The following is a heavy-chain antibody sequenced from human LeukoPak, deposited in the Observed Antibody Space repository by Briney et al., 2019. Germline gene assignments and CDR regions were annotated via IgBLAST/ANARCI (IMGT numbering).Heavy chain of an antibody. J-gene: IGHJ5*02. CDR1: GASLSSYC. CDR2: VSDTGKT. V-gene: IGHV4-59*01. Sequence: SETLSLTCSVSGASLSSYCWDWLPQSPGKGLEWIGYVSDTGKTDSNPSLKSRVTISLDMSKKHFSLRLRSVTAADSAVYYCATGYYEPFATWGPGILVTVSS. D-gene: IGHD3-22*01. CDR3: ATGYYEPFAT.